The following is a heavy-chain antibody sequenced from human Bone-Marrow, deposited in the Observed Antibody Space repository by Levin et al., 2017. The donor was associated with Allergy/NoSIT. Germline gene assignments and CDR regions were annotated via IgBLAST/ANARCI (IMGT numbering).Heavy chain of an antibody. V-gene: IGHV3-7*01. D-gene: IGHD5-12*01. Sequence: AGGSLRLSCAASGFTFSNFWMTWVRQAPGKGLEWVAHINEDGSKKYSVDSVKGRFTISRDNAESSLSLQMISLRAEDTGVYYCARPPRDSGYAIDYWGQGTLVTVSS. CDR3: ARPPRDSGYAIDY. CDR1: GFTFSNFW. J-gene: IGHJ4*02. CDR2: INEDGSKK.